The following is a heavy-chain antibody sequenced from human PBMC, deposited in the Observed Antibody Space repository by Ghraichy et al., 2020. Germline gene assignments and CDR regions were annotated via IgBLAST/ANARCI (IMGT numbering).Heavy chain of an antibody. CDR2: VYWDDDR. CDR1: GFSLTTSGVG. Sequence: SGPTLVKPTQTLTLTCSFSGFSLTTSGVGVGWIRQPPGKALQWLAVVYWDDDRHYSPSLKTRLTITKDPSENQVILTMTNMDPVDTATYYCAHGNTSKAFDIWGQGTVVTVSS. J-gene: IGHJ3*02. D-gene: IGHD2/OR15-2a*01. CDR3: AHGNTSKAFDI. V-gene: IGHV2-5*02.